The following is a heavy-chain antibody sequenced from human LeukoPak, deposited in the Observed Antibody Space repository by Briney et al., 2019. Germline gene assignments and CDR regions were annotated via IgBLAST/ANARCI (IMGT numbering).Heavy chain of an antibody. J-gene: IGHJ4*02. CDR2: ITGTGGST. CDR3: AKLGNSNPLRLPFDY. Sequence: GGSLRLSCAASGFTFSSYAMSWVRQAPGKGLEWVSTITGTGGSTYYADSVRGRFTISRNNSKNTLYLQMNSLRAEDTAVYYCAKLGNSNPLRLPFDYWGQGTLVAVSS. V-gene: IGHV3-23*01. D-gene: IGHD4-23*01. CDR1: GFTFSSYA.